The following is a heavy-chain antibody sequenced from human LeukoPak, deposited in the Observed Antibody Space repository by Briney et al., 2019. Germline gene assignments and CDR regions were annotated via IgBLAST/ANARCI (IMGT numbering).Heavy chain of an antibody. D-gene: IGHD2-2*01. Sequence: PSETLSLTCAVSGGSISSSNWWSWVRQPPGKGLEWIGEIYHSGSTNYNPSLKSRVTISVDKSKNQFSLKLSSVTAADTAVYYCARGVVVPADAAWFDPWGQGTLVTVSP. CDR3: ARGVVVPADAAWFDP. CDR1: GGSISSSNW. CDR2: IYHSGST. V-gene: IGHV4-4*02. J-gene: IGHJ5*02.